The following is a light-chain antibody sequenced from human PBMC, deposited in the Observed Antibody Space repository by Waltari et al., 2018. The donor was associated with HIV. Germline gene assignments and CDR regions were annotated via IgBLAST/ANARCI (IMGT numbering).Light chain of an antibody. Sequence: QSVPTQPPSVSGAPGQRVSIPCTGSSSNIGAGYDVQWYHKFPGTAPKLLIFGNNNRPSGVPDRFTASKSGTSASLDITGLQAEDEADYYCQSYDTTLSGFWVFGGGTKLTVL. CDR2: GNN. CDR3: QSYDTTLSGFWV. CDR1: SSNIGAGYD. J-gene: IGLJ3*02. V-gene: IGLV1-40*01.